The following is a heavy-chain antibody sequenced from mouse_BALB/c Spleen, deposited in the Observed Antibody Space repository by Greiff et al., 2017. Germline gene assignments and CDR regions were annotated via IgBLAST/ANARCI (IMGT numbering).Heavy chain of an antibody. CDR3: VRAPYDYDDGYYAMDY. V-gene: IGHV2-9-2*01. Sequence: QVQLKQSGPGLVAPSQSLSITCTVSGFSLTSYDISWIRQPPGKGLEWLGVIWTGGGTNYNSAFMSRLSISKDNSKSQVFLKMNSLQTDDTAIYYCVRAPYDYDDGYYAMDYWGQGTSVTVSS. CDR2: IWTGGGT. J-gene: IGHJ4*01. CDR1: GFSLTSYD. D-gene: IGHD2-4*01.